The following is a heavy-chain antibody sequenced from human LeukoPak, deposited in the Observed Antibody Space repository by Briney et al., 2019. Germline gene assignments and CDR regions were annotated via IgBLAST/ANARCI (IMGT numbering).Heavy chain of an antibody. CDR2: ISYDGSNK. J-gene: IGHJ5*02. CDR3: ARDGGSFGGGSWVSNWFDP. Sequence: GGSLRLSCAASGFTFSSYAMHWVRQAPGKGLEWVAVISYDGSNKYYADSVKGRFTISRDNYKNKLYLQMNSLRAEDTAVYYCARDGGSFGGGSWVSNWFDPWGQGTLVTVSS. CDR1: GFTFSSYA. D-gene: IGHD2-15*01. V-gene: IGHV3-30-3*01.